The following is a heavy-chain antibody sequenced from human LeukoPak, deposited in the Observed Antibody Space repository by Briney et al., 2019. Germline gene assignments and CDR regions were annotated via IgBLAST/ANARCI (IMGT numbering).Heavy chain of an antibody. CDR1: GFTFRRDW. V-gene: IGHV3-74*01. CDR3: TRALGSPLDY. CDR2: ISSDGSST. D-gene: IGHD1-26*01. J-gene: IGHJ4*02. Sequence: GSLRLSCAASGFTFRRDWMHWVRQGPGKGLVWVSRISSDGSSTTYADSVKGRFTISRDNAKNTLYLQINSLRAEDTAVYYCTRALGSPLDYWGQGTLVTVSS.